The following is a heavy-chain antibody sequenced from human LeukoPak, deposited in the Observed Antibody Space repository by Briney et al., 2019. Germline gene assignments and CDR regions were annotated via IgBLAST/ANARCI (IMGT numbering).Heavy chain of an antibody. CDR3: ARDQDNLSSGRNCDY. V-gene: IGHV3-21*01. CDR1: GFTFSSYS. D-gene: IGHD6-19*01. Sequence: GGSLRLSCAASGFTFSSYSMNWVRQAPGKGLEWVSSISSSSSYIYYADSVKGRFTISRDNAKNSLYLQMNSLRAEDTAVYYCARDQDNLSSGRNCDYWGQGTLVPLSS. CDR2: ISSSSSYI. J-gene: IGHJ4*02.